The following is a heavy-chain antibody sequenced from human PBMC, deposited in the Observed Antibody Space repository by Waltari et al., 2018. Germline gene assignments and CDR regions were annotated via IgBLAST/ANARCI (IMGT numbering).Heavy chain of an antibody. CDR3: ATNSLRFLEWSHYYYGMDV. J-gene: IGHJ6*02. V-gene: IGHV1-24*01. D-gene: IGHD3-3*01. CDR1: GYTLTELS. CDR2: FDPEDGET. Sequence: QVQLVQSGAEVKKPGASVKVSCKVSGYTLTELSMHWVRQAPGNGLEWMGGFDPEDGETIYAQKFQGRVTMTEDTSTDTAYMELSSLRSEDTAVYYCATNSLRFLEWSHYYYGMDVWGQGTTVTVSS.